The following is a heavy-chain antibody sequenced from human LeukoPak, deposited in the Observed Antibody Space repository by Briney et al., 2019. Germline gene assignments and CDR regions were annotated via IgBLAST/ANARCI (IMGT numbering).Heavy chain of an antibody. CDR3: ARDVNGRRYYFDY. CDR2: IYYSGST. V-gene: IGHV4-31*03. J-gene: IGHJ4*02. Sequence: SQTLSLTCTVSGGSISSGGYYWSWIRQHPGKGLEWIGYIYYSGSTYYNPSLKSRVTISVDTSKNQFSLKLSSVTAADTAVYYCARDVNGRRYYFDYWGQGTLVTVSS. CDR1: GGSISSGGYY.